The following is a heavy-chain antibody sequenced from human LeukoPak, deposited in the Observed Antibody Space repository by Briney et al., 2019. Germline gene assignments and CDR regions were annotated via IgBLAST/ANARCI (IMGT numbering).Heavy chain of an antibody. Sequence: PSETLSLTCTVSDGSISSYYWSWIRQPPGKGLEWIGYIYYSGSTNYNPSLKSRVTISVDTSKNQFSLKLSSVTAADTAVYYCARGITIFGVVINYYYMDVWGKGTTVTVSS. CDR1: DGSISSYY. CDR2: IYYSGST. D-gene: IGHD3-3*01. CDR3: ARGITIFGVVINYYYMDV. V-gene: IGHV4-59*01. J-gene: IGHJ6*03.